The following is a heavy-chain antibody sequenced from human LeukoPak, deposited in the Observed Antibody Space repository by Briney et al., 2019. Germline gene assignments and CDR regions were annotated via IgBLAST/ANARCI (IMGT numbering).Heavy chain of an antibody. CDR1: GGSISSYY. CDR2: IYTSGST. CDR3: ARGDNSSGWYRRSYYFDY. J-gene: IGHJ4*02. V-gene: IGHV4-4*07. Sequence: SETLSLTCTVSGGSISSYYWSWIRQPAGKGLEWIGRIYTSGSTNYNPSLKSRVTMSVDTSKNQFSLKLSSVTAADTAVYYCARGDNSSGWYRRSYYFDYWGQGTLVTVSS. D-gene: IGHD6-19*01.